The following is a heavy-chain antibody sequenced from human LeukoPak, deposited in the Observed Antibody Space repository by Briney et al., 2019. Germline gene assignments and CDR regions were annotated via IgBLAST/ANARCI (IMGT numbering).Heavy chain of an antibody. J-gene: IGHJ6*04. CDR1: GFTFSSYN. V-gene: IGHV3-21*01. CDR3: ASRPPYYGMDV. CDR2: ISSSSTYI. Sequence: GGSLRLSCAASGFTFSSYNMNWVRQAPGKGLEWVSSISSSSTYIHYADSVKGRFTISSDNAKNSLYLQMNSLRAEDTAVYYCASRPPYYGMDVWGKGPTVTVSS.